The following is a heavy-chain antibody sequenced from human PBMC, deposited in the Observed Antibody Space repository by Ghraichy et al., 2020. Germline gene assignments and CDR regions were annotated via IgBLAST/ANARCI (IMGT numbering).Heavy chain of an antibody. V-gene: IGHV4-39*02. Sequence: ESLNISCTVSGASINSGSYYWVWIRQPPGKGLEWIGSMHHSGTTYFNPSLKSRVIISVDMPKHQFSLNLTSVTAADTALYFCARDHQLQPYAYYYGMDVWGQGTTVTVSS. CDR1: GASINSGSYY. J-gene: IGHJ6*02. CDR2: MHHSGTT. CDR3: ARDHQLQPYAYYYGMDV. D-gene: IGHD3-16*01.